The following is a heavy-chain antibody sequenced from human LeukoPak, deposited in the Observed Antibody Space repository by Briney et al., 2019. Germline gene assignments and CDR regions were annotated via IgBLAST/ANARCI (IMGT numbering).Heavy chain of an antibody. J-gene: IGHJ5*02. Sequence: TSETLSLTCAVYGGSFSGYYWSWIRQRPGKGLEWIGEINHSGSTNSNPSLKSRVTISVDTSKNKFSLKLSSVTAADTAVYYCARRLGSGRSGSYSVRGFDPWGQGTLVTVSS. D-gene: IGHD3-10*01. V-gene: IGHV4-34*01. CDR2: INHSGST. CDR3: ARRLGSGRSGSYSVRGFDP. CDR1: GGSFSGYY.